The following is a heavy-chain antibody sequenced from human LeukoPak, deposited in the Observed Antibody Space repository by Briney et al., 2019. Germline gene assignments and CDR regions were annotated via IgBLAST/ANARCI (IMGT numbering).Heavy chain of an antibody. CDR2: IYPGDSDT. V-gene: IGHV5-51*01. CDR1: GYTFTNYW. J-gene: IGHJ4*02. D-gene: IGHD7-27*01. CDR3: ARHSSLTGNPLDY. Sequence: GESLKISCKASGYTFTNYWIGWVRQMPGKGLEWMGIIYPGDSDTTYSPSFQGQVTISADKSISTAYLHWSSLKASDTAMYYCARHSSLTGNPLDYWGQGTLVTVSS.